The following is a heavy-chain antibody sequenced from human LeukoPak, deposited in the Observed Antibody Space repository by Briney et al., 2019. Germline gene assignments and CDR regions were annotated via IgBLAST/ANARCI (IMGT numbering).Heavy chain of an antibody. Sequence: ASVKVSCKASGYTFTSFGISWVRQAPGQGLEWMGWISAYNGNIRYAQRLQGRVTMTTDTSTSTAYMEVRSLRSEDTAVYYCAREYLGAYDFWSGYSDYWGQGTLVTVSS. CDR2: ISAYNGNI. CDR3: AREYLGAYDFWSGYSDY. CDR1: GYTFTSFG. D-gene: IGHD3-3*01. V-gene: IGHV1-18*01. J-gene: IGHJ4*02.